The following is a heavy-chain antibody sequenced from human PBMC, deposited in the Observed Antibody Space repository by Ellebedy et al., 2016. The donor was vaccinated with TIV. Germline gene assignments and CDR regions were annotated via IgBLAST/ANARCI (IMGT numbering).Heavy chain of an antibody. V-gene: IGHV1-8*01. Sequence: AASVKVSCKASGYTFTDFDINWVRQATGQGLEWVGWMNPNSGNTGSAQKFQGRVTMTRDSSISTAYMELSSLRSEDTAVYYCARGYYYDSSGYPTASLEYYFDYWGQGTLVTVSS. D-gene: IGHD3-22*01. CDR1: GYTFTDFD. J-gene: IGHJ4*02. CDR3: ARGYYYDSSGYPTASLEYYFDY. CDR2: MNPNSGNT.